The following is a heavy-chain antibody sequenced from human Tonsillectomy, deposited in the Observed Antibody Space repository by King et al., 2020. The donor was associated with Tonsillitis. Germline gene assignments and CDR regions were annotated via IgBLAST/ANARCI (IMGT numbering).Heavy chain of an antibody. CDR2: IKPGESEK. Sequence: VQLVESGGGLVQPGGSLRLSCAASGFTFSSYWMSWVRQAPGKGLEWVANIKPGESEKYYVDSVKGRFTISRDDANNSLYLQMNSLRAEDTAVYYCAAGKGTFDYWGQGTLVTVS. CDR1: GFTFSSYW. CDR3: AAGKGTFDY. V-gene: IGHV3-7*03. D-gene: IGHD6-13*01. J-gene: IGHJ4*02.